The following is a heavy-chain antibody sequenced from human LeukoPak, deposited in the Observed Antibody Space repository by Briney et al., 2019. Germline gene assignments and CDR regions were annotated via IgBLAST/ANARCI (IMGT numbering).Heavy chain of an antibody. J-gene: IGHJ4*02. V-gene: IGHV4-39*07. CDR2: IYYSGST. Sequence: SETLSLTCAVSGGSISSSSYYWGWIRQPPGKGLEWIGSIYYSGSTYYNPSLKSRVTISVDTSKNQFSLKLSSVTAADTAVYYCARGVVIAPQTFDYWGQGTLVTVSS. D-gene: IGHD2-21*01. CDR3: ARGVVIAPQTFDY. CDR1: GGSISSSSYY.